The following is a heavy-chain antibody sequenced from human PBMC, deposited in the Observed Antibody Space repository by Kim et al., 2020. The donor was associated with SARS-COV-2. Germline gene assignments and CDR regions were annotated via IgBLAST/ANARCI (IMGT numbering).Heavy chain of an antibody. CDR2: ISGSGGST. V-gene: IGHV3-23*01. D-gene: IGHD3-10*01. CDR3: AKKVGDRGVINLRQYFYY. Sequence: GGSLRLSCAASGFTFSSYAMSWVRQAPGKGLEWVSAISGSGGSTYYADSVKGRFTISRDNSKNTLYLQMNSLRAEDTAVYYCAKKVGDRGVINLRQYFYYWGQGTLVTVSS. CDR1: GFTFSSYA. J-gene: IGHJ4*02.